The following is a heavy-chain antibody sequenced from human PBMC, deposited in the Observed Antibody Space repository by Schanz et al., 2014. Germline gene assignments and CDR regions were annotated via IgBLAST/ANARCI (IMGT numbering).Heavy chain of an antibody. CDR3: ARGSSWFDP. Sequence: QVQLVQSGSEVKKPGASVKVSCKASGYTLTGFGVSWVRQAPGQGLEWVAWISPYNGNTAYAQNLKGRVRMTTDTSTATAYMELRSLTSDDTAVYYCARGSSWFDPWGQGTLVTVSS. CDR2: ISPYNGNT. D-gene: IGHD6-19*01. CDR1: GYTLTGFG. V-gene: IGHV1-18*01. J-gene: IGHJ5*02.